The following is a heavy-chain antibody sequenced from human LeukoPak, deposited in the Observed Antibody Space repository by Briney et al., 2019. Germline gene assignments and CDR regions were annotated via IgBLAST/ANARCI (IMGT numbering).Heavy chain of an antibody. Sequence: SGTLSLTCTVSGGSISSYYWSWIRQPPGKGLEGSGYIYYSGSTNYNPSLKSRVTISVDTSKNQFSLKLSSVTAADTAVYYCARAPHRYYYIDYWGQGTLVTVSS. V-gene: IGHV4-59*01. CDR2: IYYSGST. CDR3: ARAPHRYYYIDY. D-gene: IGHD3-10*01. CDR1: GGSISSYY. J-gene: IGHJ4*02.